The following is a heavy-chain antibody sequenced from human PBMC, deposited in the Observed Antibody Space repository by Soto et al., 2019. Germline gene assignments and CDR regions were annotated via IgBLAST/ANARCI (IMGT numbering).Heavy chain of an antibody. CDR3: TNGRRQQPPLD. D-gene: IGHD6-13*01. Sequence: PGGSLRLSCAASGFTFSNYVMQWVRQAPGKGLEWVAVISYDGSSKFYADSEGRFTISRDNSKNTLYLQMNSLRAEDTAVYYCTNGRRQQPPLDWGQGTLVTVS. CDR1: GFTFSNYV. CDR2: ISYDGSSK. J-gene: IGHJ4*02. V-gene: IGHV3-30*18.